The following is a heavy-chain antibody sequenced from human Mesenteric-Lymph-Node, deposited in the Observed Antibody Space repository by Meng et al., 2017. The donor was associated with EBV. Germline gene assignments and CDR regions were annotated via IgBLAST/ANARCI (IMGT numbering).Heavy chain of an antibody. CDR2: IHHSETA. V-gene: IGHV4-34*01. Sequence: VRLKQWGAGLLKPSETLSLTCVIYGGSFSGYPWNWIRQAPGKGLEWIGKIHHSETADYNPSLEDRVIISADTSKNQFSLKLTSVTAADTAVYYCARQGYCRTTTCSTWFDPWGQGTLVTVSS. D-gene: IGHD2-2*01. J-gene: IGHJ5*02. CDR3: ARQGYCRTTTCSTWFDP. CDR1: GGSFSGYP.